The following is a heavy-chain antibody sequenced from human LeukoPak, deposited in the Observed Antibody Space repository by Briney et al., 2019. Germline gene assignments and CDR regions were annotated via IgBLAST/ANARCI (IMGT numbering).Heavy chain of an antibody. D-gene: IGHD3-22*01. CDR3: ARGLYYYDSSGYYYLCY. CDR2: INWNGGST. CDR1: GFPFDDYG. V-gene: IGHV3-20*04. Sequence: PGGSLRLPCAASGFPFDDYGMIWVRQAPGKGLEWVSGINWNGGSTGYADSVKGRFTISRDNAKNSLYLQMNSLRAEDTALYYCARGLYYYDSSGYYYLCYWGQGTLVTVSS. J-gene: IGHJ4*02.